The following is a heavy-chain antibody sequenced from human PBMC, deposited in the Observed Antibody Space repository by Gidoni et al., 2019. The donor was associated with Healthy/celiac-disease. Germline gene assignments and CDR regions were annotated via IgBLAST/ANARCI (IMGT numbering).Heavy chain of an antibody. D-gene: IGHD3-3*01. V-gene: IGHV3-9*01. CDR2: ISWNSGSI. CDR1: GFTFDDYA. Sequence: EVQLVESGGGLVQPGRSLSLSCAASGFTFDDYAMHWVRQAPGKGLEWVSGISWNSGSIGYADSVKGRFTISSDNAKNSLYLQMNSLRAEDTALYYCAKDIIPRQSAYYDFWSGYHLPYYGMDVWGQGTTVTVSS. CDR3: AKDIIPRQSAYYDFWSGYHLPYYGMDV. J-gene: IGHJ6*02.